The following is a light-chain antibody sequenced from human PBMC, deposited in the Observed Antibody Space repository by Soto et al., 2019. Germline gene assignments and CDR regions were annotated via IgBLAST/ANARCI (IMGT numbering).Light chain of an antibody. CDR1: QSVSSN. CDR2: GAS. V-gene: IGKV3-15*01. J-gene: IGKJ1*01. CDR3: QQYNNWPRT. Sequence: LVMTQSPATLSVSPGERATLSCRASQSVSSNLAWYQQKPGQAPSLLIYGASTRATGIPARFSGSGSGTEFTLTISSLQSEDFAVYYCQQYNNWPRTFGQGTKVDIK.